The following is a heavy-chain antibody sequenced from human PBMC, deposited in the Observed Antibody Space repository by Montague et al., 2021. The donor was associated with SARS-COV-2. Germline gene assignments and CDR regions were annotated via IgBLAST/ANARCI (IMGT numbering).Heavy chain of an antibody. Sequence: SLRLSCAASGFTFSSYWIHWVRQAPGKGLEWVSRIKNDGSSASYADSVKGRFTISRDNAKNTLYLQMNNLRAEDTAVYYCARVINMRIIRHAYGMDVWGQGTTVTVSS. D-gene: IGHD2-15*01. CDR3: ARVINMRIIRHAYGMDV. J-gene: IGHJ6*02. CDR1: GFTFSSYW. V-gene: IGHV3-74*01. CDR2: IKNDGSSA.